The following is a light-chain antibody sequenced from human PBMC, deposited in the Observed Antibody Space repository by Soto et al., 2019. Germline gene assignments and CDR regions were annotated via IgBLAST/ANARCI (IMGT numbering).Light chain of an antibody. V-gene: IGKV3-20*01. Sequence: ESVLTQSPATLSLSPGERATLSCRASQSVSSSYLAWYQQKPGQAPRLLIYGASSRATGIPDRFSGSGSGTDFTLTISRLEPEDFAVYYCQQYGSSQTWTFGQGTKVDIK. CDR1: QSVSSSY. J-gene: IGKJ1*01. CDR2: GAS. CDR3: QQYGSSQTWT.